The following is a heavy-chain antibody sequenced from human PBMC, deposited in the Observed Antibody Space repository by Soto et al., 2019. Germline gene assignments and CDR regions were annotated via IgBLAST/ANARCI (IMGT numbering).Heavy chain of an antibody. D-gene: IGHD1-1*01. CDR3: ARRAETNGWNGFGADKYYFDF. Sequence: ASVQVSCKASGGTFSSYAISWVRQAPGQGLEWMGGIIPIFGTANYAQKFQGRITVTSDTSINTVHMELSSLRSEDTAVYYCARRAETNGWNGFGADKYYFDFWGQGTLVTVSS. V-gene: IGHV1-69*05. J-gene: IGHJ4*02. CDR1: GGTFSSYA. CDR2: IIPIFGTA.